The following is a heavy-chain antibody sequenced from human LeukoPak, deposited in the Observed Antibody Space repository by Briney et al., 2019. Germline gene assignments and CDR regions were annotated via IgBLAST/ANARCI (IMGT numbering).Heavy chain of an antibody. D-gene: IGHD6-19*01. V-gene: IGHV4-39*01. CDR1: GFTFSSYA. J-gene: IGHJ4*02. CDR3: ARQKNSSGWLYFDC. CDR2: IYYSGST. Sequence: GSLRLSCAASGFTFSSYAMGWIRQPPGKGLEWIGSIYYSGSTYYNPSLKSRVTISIDTSKNQFSLKLSSVTAADTAVYYCARQKNSSGWLYFDCWGQGTLVTVSS.